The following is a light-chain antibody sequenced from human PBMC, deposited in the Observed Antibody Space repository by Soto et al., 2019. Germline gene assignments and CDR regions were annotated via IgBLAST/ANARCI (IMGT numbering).Light chain of an antibody. CDR2: DVT. V-gene: IGLV2-14*03. CDR1: SSDVGGYNS. CDR3: TSYTRSSAPNDD. Sequence: QSALTQPASVSGSPGQSITISCTGTSSDVGGYNSVSWYQQHPGKAPKLMIYDVTNRPSGISNRFSGSKSGNTASLTISGLQAEDEADYYCTSYTRSSAPNDDFGTGTKVTVL. J-gene: IGLJ1*01.